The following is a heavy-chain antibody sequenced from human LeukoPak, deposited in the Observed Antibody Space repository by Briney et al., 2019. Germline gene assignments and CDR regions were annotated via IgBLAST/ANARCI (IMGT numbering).Heavy chain of an antibody. CDR3: SRGLDSRKFGY. CDR1: GASFNSDDQY. Sequence: SETLSLTCTVSGASFNSDDQYWNWIRQSPGKGLEWIGSIHPSGMLYNNPSLESRVTMSRDTSKNQFSLNLNSVTAADTAVYFCSRGLDSRKFGYWGQGILVTVSS. V-gene: IGHV4-31*03. J-gene: IGHJ4*02. D-gene: IGHD3-22*01. CDR2: IHPSGML.